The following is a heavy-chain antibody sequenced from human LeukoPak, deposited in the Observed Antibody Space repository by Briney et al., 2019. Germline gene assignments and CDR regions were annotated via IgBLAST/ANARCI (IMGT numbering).Heavy chain of an antibody. CDR1: GFTFSSYW. Sequence: PGGSLRLSCAASGFTFSSYWMSWVRQAPGKGLEWVANIKQDGSEKYYVDSVKGRFTISRDNAKNSLYLQVNSLRAEDRAVYYCAREQIFGVAIIKSYFDYWGQGTLVTVSS. CDR3: AREQIFGVAIIKSYFDY. J-gene: IGHJ4*02. V-gene: IGHV3-7*01. CDR2: IKQDGSEK. D-gene: IGHD3-3*01.